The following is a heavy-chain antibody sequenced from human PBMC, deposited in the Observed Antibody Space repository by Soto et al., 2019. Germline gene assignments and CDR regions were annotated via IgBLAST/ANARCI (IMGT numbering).Heavy chain of an antibody. CDR2: MYHSGIT. CDR3: ARGYCSSSSCYGPPFLQQ. Sequence: QVHLQESGPGLVKPSQTLALSCTVSGDSVSSGDIYWSWIRQAPGEGLEWIGYMYHSGITYYNPSLQGRVTLSVDTAKNQYSLRLSSVTAADTAISYCARGYCSSSSCYGPPFLQQRGQGPLGTVS. V-gene: IGHV4-30-4*01. D-gene: IGHD2-2*01. CDR1: GDSVSSGDIY. J-gene: IGHJ1*01.